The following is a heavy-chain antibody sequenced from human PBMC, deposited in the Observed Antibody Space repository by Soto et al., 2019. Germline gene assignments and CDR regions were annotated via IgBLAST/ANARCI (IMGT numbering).Heavy chain of an antibody. Sequence: GGSPRLSCAASGFTFSSYGMHWVRQAPGKGLEWVAVISYDGSNKYYADSVKGRFTISRDNSKNTLYLQMNSLRAEDTAVYYCAKDKYYGSGSIDYWGQGTLVTVSS. CDR2: ISYDGSNK. CDR1: GFTFSSYG. V-gene: IGHV3-30*18. CDR3: AKDKYYGSGSIDY. D-gene: IGHD3-10*01. J-gene: IGHJ4*02.